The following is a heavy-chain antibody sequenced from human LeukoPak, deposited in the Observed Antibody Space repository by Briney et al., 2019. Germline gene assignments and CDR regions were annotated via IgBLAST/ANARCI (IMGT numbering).Heavy chain of an antibody. J-gene: IGHJ4*02. CDR2: IYYSGST. CDR1: GGFISSSSYY. Sequence: SETLSLTCTVSGGFISSSSYYWGWIRQPPGKGLEWIGSIYYSGSTYYNPSLKSRVTISVDTSKNQFSLKLSSVTAADTAVYYCARGGYYDSSGYRWRGPRYFDYWGQGTLVTVSS. CDR3: ARGGYYDSSGYRWRGPRYFDY. V-gene: IGHV4-39*07. D-gene: IGHD3-22*01.